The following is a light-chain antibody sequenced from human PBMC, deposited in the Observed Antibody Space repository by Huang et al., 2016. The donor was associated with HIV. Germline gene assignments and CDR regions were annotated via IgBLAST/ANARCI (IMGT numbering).Light chain of an antibody. J-gene: IGKJ1*01. V-gene: IGKV3-20*01. CDR2: GAS. CDR3: QQYGSSPGT. CDR1: QSVSSGY. Sequence: EIVLTQSPGTLSLSPGGRTTLSCRARQSVSSGYLAWYQQKPGQAPRLLIYGASTRATGIPGRFSGSGSGTDFTLTISRLQPEDFAVYYCQQYGSSPGTFGQGTKVEVK.